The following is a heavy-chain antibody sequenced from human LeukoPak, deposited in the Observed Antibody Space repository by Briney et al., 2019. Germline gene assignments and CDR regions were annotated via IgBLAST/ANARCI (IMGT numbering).Heavy chain of an antibody. D-gene: IGHD3-22*01. V-gene: IGHV4-4*07. CDR2: IYTSGST. Sequence: SETLSLTRTVSGGSISSYYWSWIRQPAGKGLEWIGRIYTSGSTNYNPSLKSRVTISVDKSKNQFSLKLSSVTAADTAVYCCARGATSYYYDSSGYYSGRLFDYWGQGTLVTVSS. CDR3: ARGATSYYYDSSGYYSGRLFDY. CDR1: GGSISSYY. J-gene: IGHJ4*02.